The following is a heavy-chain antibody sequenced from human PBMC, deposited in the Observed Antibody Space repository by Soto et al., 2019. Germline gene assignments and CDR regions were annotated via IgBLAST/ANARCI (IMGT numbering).Heavy chain of an antibody. Sequence: QVQLQESGPGLVKPSETLSLTCTVSGGSISSYYWSWIRQPPGKGLEWIGYIYYSGSTNYNPSLKSRVTISVDTSKNQFSLKLSSVTAAATDVYYCASGPDIDKIVVGGIAFDIWGQGTMVTVSS. CDR2: IYYSGST. J-gene: IGHJ3*02. D-gene: IGHD3-22*01. CDR3: ASGPDIDKIVVGGIAFDI. CDR1: GGSISSYY. V-gene: IGHV4-59*01.